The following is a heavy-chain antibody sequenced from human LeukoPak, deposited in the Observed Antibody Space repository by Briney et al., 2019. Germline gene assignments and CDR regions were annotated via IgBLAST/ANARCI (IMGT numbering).Heavy chain of an antibody. J-gene: IGHJ3*02. D-gene: IGHD3-10*01. CDR2: ISGSGSST. CDR1: GFIFSSYA. Sequence: GGSLRLSCAASGFIFSSYAMTWVRQAPGKGLEWVSGISGSGSSTYYADSVKGRFTISRDNSKNTLYPQMNSLRAEDTAVYYCAKVWFGELFGAFDIWGQGTMVTVSS. V-gene: IGHV3-23*01. CDR3: AKVWFGELFGAFDI.